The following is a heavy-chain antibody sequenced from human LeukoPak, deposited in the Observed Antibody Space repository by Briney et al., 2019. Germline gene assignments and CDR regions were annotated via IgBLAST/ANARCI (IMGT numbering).Heavy chain of an antibody. CDR2: ISSSGDTR. Sequence: GGSLRLSCAASGLTFSTFEMSWVRQAPGKGLEWVSYISSSGDTRFYADAVKGRFTISRDNAKNSLFLQMNSLRVEDTALYFCAGGYGSYSPDYWGQGTRVTVS. D-gene: IGHD1-26*01. CDR1: GLTFSTFE. V-gene: IGHV3-48*03. CDR3: AGGYGSYSPDY. J-gene: IGHJ4*02.